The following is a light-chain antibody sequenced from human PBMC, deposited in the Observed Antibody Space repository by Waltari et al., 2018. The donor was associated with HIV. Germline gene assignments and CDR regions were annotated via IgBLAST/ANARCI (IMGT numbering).Light chain of an antibody. J-gene: IGLJ3*02. CDR1: ALPKQF. V-gene: IGLV3-25*03. CDR2: TDD. CDR3: ESADDSGDHWV. Sequence: SYELTQPPSVSVSPGQTARITCSGDALPKQFAYWYQQKAGHAPLMVIYTDDQRPSGIPDRFAGSMSGTTVTLIISGVQPEDEADYYCESADDSGDHWVFGGGTKLSVL.